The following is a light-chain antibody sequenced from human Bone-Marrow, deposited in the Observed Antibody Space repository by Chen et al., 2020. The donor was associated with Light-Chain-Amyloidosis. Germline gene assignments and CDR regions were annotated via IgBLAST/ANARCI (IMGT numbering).Light chain of an antibody. CDR1: SSDVGGDNH. CDR3: NSYTITNTLV. V-gene: IGLV2-14*01. CDR2: EVT. J-gene: IGLJ1*01. Sequence: QYALTQTPSVSGSPGKSITISCTGTSSDVGGDNHVSWYQQHPDKAPKLMIYEVTNRPSWVPDRFSGSKSDNTASLTISGLQTEDKAYYFCNSYTITNTLVFGSGTRVTVL.